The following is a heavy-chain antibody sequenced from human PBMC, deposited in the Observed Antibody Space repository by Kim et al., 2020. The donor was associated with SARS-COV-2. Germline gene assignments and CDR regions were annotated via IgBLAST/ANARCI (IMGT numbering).Heavy chain of an antibody. Sequence: TNYNPSLKSRVTISVDTSKNQFSLKLSSVTAADTAVYYCARGRSSGRIDYWGQGTLVTVSS. D-gene: IGHD6-19*01. V-gene: IGHV4-34*01. CDR2: T. CDR3: ARGRSSGRIDY. J-gene: IGHJ4*02.